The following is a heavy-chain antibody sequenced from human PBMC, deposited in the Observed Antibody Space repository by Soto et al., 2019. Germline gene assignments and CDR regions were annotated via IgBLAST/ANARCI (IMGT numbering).Heavy chain of an antibody. V-gene: IGHV5-51*01. D-gene: IGHD1-7*01. Sequence: KLSCKASGYTFTSYDINWLRQIHGKGLEYMGIIYPGDSDTRYSPSFQGQVTVSADKSINTAYLQWSSLKASDTAMYYCARLTTGTTSYGMDVWGQGTTVPVSS. CDR2: IYPGDSDT. CDR1: GYTFTSYD. CDR3: ARLTTGTTSYGMDV. J-gene: IGHJ6*02.